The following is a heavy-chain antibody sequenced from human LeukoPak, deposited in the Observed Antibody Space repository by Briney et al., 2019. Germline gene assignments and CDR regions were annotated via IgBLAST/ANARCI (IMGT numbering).Heavy chain of an antibody. Sequence: PGGSLRLSCAASGFTFSSYAMNWVRQASGKGLEWVGRIRSKANNYATVYAASVKGRFTISRDDSKNMAYLQMNSLKTEDTAVYYCTGLHTAYWGQGTLVTVSS. CDR3: TGLHTAY. CDR2: IRSKANNYAT. CDR1: GFTFSSYA. D-gene: IGHD4-17*01. V-gene: IGHV3-73*01. J-gene: IGHJ4*02.